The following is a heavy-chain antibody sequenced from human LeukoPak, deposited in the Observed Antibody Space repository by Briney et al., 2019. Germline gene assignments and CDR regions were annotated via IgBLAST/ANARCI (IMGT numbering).Heavy chain of an antibody. D-gene: IGHD5-18*01. CDR1: GFTFSSYA. V-gene: IGHV3-23*01. CDR3: AKVKLLRGGYSYGMVDY. CDR2: ISGSGGTT. Sequence: SGGSLRLSCAASGFTFSSYAMSWVRQAPGKGLEWVSAISGSGGTTYYADSVKGRFTISRDNSKNMLYLQMNSLRADDTAVYYCAKVKLLRGGYSYGMVDYWGQGTLVTVSS. J-gene: IGHJ4*02.